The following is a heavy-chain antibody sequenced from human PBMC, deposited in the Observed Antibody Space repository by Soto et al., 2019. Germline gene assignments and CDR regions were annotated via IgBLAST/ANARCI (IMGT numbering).Heavy chain of an antibody. J-gene: IGHJ5*02. CDR3: ARAVAPYFGTWFDP. D-gene: IGHD3-10*01. CDR2: ISHTGST. CDR1: GGSITSGNSYS. Sequence: PSETLSLTCAVSGGSITSGNSYSCSWIRQPPGKGLEWIGSISHTGSTSYNPSLKSRLTMSVDKSKNQFSLRLSSVTAADMAVYYCARAVAPYFGTWFDPWGQGILVTVPS. V-gene: IGHV4-30-2*01.